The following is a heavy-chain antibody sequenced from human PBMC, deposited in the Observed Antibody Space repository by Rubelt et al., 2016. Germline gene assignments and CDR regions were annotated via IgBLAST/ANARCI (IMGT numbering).Heavy chain of an antibody. CDR1: GFIFRSCG. CDR2: IRYDGSNK. CDR3: AKNRWGDSSAYSDY. Sequence: QVQLVESGGGVVQPGGSLRLSCAASGFIFRSCGMHWVRQAPGKGLEWVAFIRYDGSNKYFADSVKGRFTISRDNSKNTLYLQMNSLRAEDTAVYYCAKNRWGDSSAYSDYWGQGTLVTVSS. V-gene: IGHV3-30*02. J-gene: IGHJ4*02. D-gene: IGHD3-22*01.